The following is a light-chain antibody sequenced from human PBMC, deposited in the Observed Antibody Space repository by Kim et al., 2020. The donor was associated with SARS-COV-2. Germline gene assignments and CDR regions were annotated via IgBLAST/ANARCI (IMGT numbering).Light chain of an antibody. V-gene: IGKV3-20*01. CDR2: AAS. J-gene: IGKJ1*01. CDR1: QSVSSSY. CDR3: QQYGSSPWT. Sequence: SPGERATLSCRASQSVSSSYLAWYQQKPGQAPRILSYAASTWATGIPDRFSGSGSGTDFTLTISRLEPEDFAVYYCQQYGSSPWTFGQGTKVDIK.